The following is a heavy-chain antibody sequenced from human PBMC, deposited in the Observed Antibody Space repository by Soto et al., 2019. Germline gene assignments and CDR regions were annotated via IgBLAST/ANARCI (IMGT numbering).Heavy chain of an antibody. CDR1: GYSFPSYW. J-gene: IGHJ4*02. CDR3: SRGQGLVFSPTDY. CDR2: IYPGDSDT. D-gene: IGHD6-19*01. V-gene: IGHV5-51*01. Sequence: GESLKISCKGSGYSFPSYWIGWVRQMPGKGLEWMGIIYPGDSDTRYSPSFQGQVTISADKSISTAYLQWNSLKASDTAMYYCSRGQGLVFSPTDYWGQGTLVTVSS.